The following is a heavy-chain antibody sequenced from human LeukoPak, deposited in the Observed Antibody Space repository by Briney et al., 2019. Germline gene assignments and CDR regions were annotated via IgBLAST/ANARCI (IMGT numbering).Heavy chain of an antibody. CDR2: IYYSGSN. D-gene: IGHD3-22*01. CDR1: GGSISSSSYY. Sequence: KPSETLSPTCTVSGGSISSSSYYWGWIRQPPGEGLESNGSIYYSGSNYYNPSLKSRVTIYVDTSKKQFSLKLSSVTAADTAVYYCARLNTGITMIDGIYFQHWGEGTLVTVSS. V-gene: IGHV4-39*01. CDR3: ARLNTGITMIDGIYFQH. J-gene: IGHJ1*01.